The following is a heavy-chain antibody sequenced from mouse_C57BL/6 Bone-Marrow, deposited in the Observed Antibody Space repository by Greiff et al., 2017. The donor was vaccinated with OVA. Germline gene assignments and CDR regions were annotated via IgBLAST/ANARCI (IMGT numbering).Heavy chain of an antibody. J-gene: IGHJ4*01. D-gene: IGHD1-1*01. Sequence: VQLQQPGAELVKPGASVKLSCKASGYTFTSYWMHWVKQRPGQGLEWIGMIHPNSGSTNYNEKFQSKATLTVDKSSSTAYMQLSSLTSEDSAIYDCARSGYYSSSYCMDYWGQGTSVTVSS. V-gene: IGHV1-64*01. CDR1: GYTFTSYW. CDR3: ARSGYYSSSYCMDY. CDR2: IHPNSGST.